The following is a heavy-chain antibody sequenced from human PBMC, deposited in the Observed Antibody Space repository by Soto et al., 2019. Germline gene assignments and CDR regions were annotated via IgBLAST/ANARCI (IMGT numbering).Heavy chain of an antibody. V-gene: IGHV4-59*08. CDR1: GGAIGGYY. CDR2: VSYSGST. CDR3: ARHGSDSGWFIFDP. D-gene: IGHD6-19*01. J-gene: IGHJ5*02. Sequence: PSETLSLTCSLSGGAIGGYYWSWIRQPPGKALEWIGYVSYSGSTDYHPSLKSRVSISIDTSKNQFSLKMISVTAADTAVYYCARHGSDSGWFIFDPWGQGALVTVSS.